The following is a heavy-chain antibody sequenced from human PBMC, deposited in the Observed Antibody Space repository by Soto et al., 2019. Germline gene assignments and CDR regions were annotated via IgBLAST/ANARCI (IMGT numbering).Heavy chain of an antibody. CDR3: ATTETTTVVTPFWYFDL. D-gene: IGHD4-17*01. Sequence: GASVKVSCKASGGTFSSYAISWVRQAPGQGLEWMGGIIPIFGTANYAQKFQGRVTITADKSTSTAYMELSSLRSEDTAVYYCATTETTTVVTPFWYFDLYGRGTLVTVSS. V-gene: IGHV1-69*06. J-gene: IGHJ2*01. CDR2: IIPIFGTA. CDR1: GGTFSSYA.